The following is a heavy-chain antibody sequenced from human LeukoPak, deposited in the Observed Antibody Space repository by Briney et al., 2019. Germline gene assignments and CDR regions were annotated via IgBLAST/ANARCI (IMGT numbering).Heavy chain of an antibody. CDR3: ARGPIVGATLLPGSYMDV. D-gene: IGHD1-26*01. J-gene: IGHJ6*03. CDR1: GRSFSGYY. Sequence: SETLSLTCAVYGRSFSGYYWSWIRQPPGKGLEWIGEINHSGSTNYNPSLKSRVTISADTSNNQFSLKLSSVTAADTAVYYCARGPIVGATLLPGSYMDVWGKGTTVTVSS. CDR2: INHSGST. V-gene: IGHV4-34*01.